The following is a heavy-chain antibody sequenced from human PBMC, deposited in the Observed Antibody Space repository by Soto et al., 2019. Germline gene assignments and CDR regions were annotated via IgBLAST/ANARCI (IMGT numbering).Heavy chain of an antibody. CDR1: GFTFSSYA. Sequence: GGSLRLSCAASGFTFSSYAMSWVRQAPGKGLEWVSAISGSGVSTYYADSVKGRFTISRDNSKNTLYLQMNSLRAEDTAVYYSAYSSTPFDYWGQGTLVTVSS. CDR2: ISGSGVST. CDR3: AYSSTPFDY. V-gene: IGHV3-23*01. J-gene: IGHJ4*02. D-gene: IGHD6-13*01.